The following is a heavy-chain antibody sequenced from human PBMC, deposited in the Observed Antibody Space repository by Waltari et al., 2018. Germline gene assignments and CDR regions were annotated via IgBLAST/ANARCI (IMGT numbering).Heavy chain of an antibody. V-gene: IGHV1-2*04. Sequence: QVQLVQSGAEVKKPGASVKVSCKASGYTFTGSYMHWVRQAPRQGLEWMGWINPNSGGTNYAQKFQGWVTMTRDTSISTAYMELSRLRSDDTAVYYCARGGYDSPEEVYYGMDVWGQGTTVTVSS. CDR3: ARGGYDSPEEVYYGMDV. CDR2: INPNSGGT. J-gene: IGHJ6*02. CDR1: GYTFTGSY. D-gene: IGHD3-3*01.